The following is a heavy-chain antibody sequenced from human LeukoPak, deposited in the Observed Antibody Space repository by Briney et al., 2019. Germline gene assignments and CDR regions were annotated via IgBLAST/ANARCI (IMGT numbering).Heavy chain of an antibody. CDR1: GFTFSSYA. CDR3: AKDLRYCTNRVCYIPDYFDY. Sequence: PGGSLRLSCAASGFTFSSYAMSWVRQAPGKGLEWVSAISGSGGSTYYADSVKGRFTISRDNSKNTLYLQMNSLRAEDTAVYYCAKDLRYCTNRVCYIPDYFDYWGQGTLVTVSS. J-gene: IGHJ4*02. CDR2: ISGSGGST. D-gene: IGHD2-8*01. V-gene: IGHV3-23*01.